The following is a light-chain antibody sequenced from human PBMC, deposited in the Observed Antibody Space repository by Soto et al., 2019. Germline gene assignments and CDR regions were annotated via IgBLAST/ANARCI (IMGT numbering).Light chain of an antibody. Sequence: IVLTQHPGTLSLAPAENAPLFCRASRSLIRSCLAWYQQKPGQAPRLLIHGAPSRATGIPDRFSGRGSGTDFPLTLNQLEPEYFSVYYCQPYGSSPPITFGKGTR. CDR3: QPYGSSPPIT. V-gene: IGKV3-20*01. CDR2: GAP. CDR1: RSLIRSC. J-gene: IGKJ5*01.